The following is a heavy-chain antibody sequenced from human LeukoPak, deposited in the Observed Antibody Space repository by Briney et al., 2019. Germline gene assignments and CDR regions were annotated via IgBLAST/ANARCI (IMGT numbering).Heavy chain of an antibody. V-gene: IGHV3-30*04. J-gene: IGHJ3*02. CDR2: ISYDGSNK. CDR3: AKASGYHCDI. CDR1: GFTFSSYA. Sequence: GGSLRLSCAASGFTFSSYALHWVRQAPGKGLEWVAVISYDGSNKYYADSVKGRFTISRDNSKNTLYLQMNSLRAEDTAVYYCAKASGYHCDIWGQGTMVTVSS. D-gene: IGHD3-22*01.